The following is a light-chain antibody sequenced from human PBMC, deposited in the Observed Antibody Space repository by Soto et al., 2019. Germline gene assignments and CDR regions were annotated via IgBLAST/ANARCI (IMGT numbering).Light chain of an antibody. J-gene: IGLJ1*01. Sequence: QSALTQSASVSGSPGQSIAISCTGVRTDVDGYDYVSWYQQHPGQAPQLIIYDGYNRPSGVSHRFSGSKSGDTASLTISGLQAEDEADYYCTSYTSSTPFYGFGTGTKVTVL. CDR1: RTDVDGYDY. CDR2: DGY. CDR3: TSYTSSTPFYG. V-gene: IGLV2-14*03.